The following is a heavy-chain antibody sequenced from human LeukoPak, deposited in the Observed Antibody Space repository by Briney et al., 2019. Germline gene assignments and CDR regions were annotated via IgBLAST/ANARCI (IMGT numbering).Heavy chain of an antibody. V-gene: IGHV4-30-4*08. J-gene: IGHJ4*02. CDR2: IYYSGST. D-gene: IGHD6-19*01. Sequence: SETLSLTCTVSGGSISSGDYYWSWIRQPSGKGLEWIGYIYYSGSTYYNPPLKSRVTISVDTSKNQFSLKLSSVTAADTAVYYCARDISSSGWLDYWGQGTLVTVSS. CDR3: ARDISSSGWLDY. CDR1: GGSISSGDYY.